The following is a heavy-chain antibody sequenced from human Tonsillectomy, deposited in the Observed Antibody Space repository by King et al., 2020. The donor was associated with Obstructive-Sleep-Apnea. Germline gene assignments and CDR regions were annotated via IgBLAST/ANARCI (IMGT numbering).Heavy chain of an antibody. CDR1: GGSFSGYY. CDR2: INHSGST. J-gene: IGHJ4*02. D-gene: IGHD3-10*01. Sequence: VQLQQWGAGLLKPSETLSLTCAVYGGSFSGYYWSWIRQPPGKGLEWIGEINHSGSTNYNPSLKSRVTISVDTSTNQVSLKLSSVTAADTAVYYCARGGFTMVRGVIGTTPFDYWGQGTLVTVSS. CDR3: ARGGFTMVRGVIGTTPFDY. V-gene: IGHV4-34*01.